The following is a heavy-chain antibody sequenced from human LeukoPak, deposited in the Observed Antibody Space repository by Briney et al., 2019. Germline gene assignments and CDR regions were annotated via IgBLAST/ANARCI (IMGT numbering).Heavy chain of an antibody. D-gene: IGHD3-10*01. CDR3: ARMLYCGSGSYYNVNIFDY. V-gene: IGHV3-7*01. CDR1: GFTFSSYW. Sequence: PGGSLRLSCAASGFTFSSYWMSWVRQAPGKGLEWVANIKQDGSEKYYVDSVKGRFAISRDNAKNSLYLQMNSLRAEDTAVYYCARMLYCGSGSYYNVNIFDYWGQGTLVTVPS. CDR2: IKQDGSEK. J-gene: IGHJ4*02.